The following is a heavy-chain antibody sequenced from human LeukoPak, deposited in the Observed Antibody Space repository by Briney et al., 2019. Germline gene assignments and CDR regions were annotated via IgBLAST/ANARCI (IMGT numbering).Heavy chain of an antibody. J-gene: IGHJ4*02. Sequence: GGSLRLSCAASGFTFSSYAMSWVRQAPGKGLEWVSAISGSGGSTYYADSVKGRFTISRDNSKNTLYLQMNSLRAEDTAVYYCAKGIVVVVVLSLQFDYWGQGTLVTVSS. D-gene: IGHD2-15*01. CDR1: GFTFSSYA. CDR2: ISGSGGST. V-gene: IGHV3-23*01. CDR3: AKGIVVVVVLSLQFDY.